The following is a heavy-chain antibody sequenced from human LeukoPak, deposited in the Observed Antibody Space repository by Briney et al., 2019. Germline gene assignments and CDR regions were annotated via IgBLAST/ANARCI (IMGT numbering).Heavy chain of an antibody. CDR3: ARVRLDNTMNFDY. CDR1: GYTFTSYA. V-gene: IGHV1-18*01. D-gene: IGHD3-22*01. J-gene: IGHJ4*02. CDR2: ISASKGNT. Sequence: ASVKVFCKASGYTFTSYAITWVRQAPGQGLEWMGWISASKGNTNYAQKLQGRVTMTTDTSTTTAYMELRSLRSDDTAVYYCARVRLDNTMNFDYWGQGTLVTVSS.